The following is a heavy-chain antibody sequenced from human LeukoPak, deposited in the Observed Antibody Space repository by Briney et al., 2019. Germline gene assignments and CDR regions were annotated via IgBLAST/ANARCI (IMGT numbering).Heavy chain of an antibody. V-gene: IGHV3-20*04. CDR1: GFTFDDYG. CDR2: INWNGGST. Sequence: GGSLRLSCAASGFTFDDYGMSWVRQAPGKGLEWVSGINWNGGSTGYADSVKGRFTISRDNAKNSLYLQMNSPRAEDTALYYCAGGRREYYFDYWGQGTLVTVSS. D-gene: IGHD3-16*01. CDR3: AGGRREYYFDY. J-gene: IGHJ4*02.